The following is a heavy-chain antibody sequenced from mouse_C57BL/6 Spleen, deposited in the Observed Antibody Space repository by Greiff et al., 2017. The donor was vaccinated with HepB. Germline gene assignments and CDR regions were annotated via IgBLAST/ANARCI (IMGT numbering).Heavy chain of an antibody. J-gene: IGHJ1*03. Sequence: VQGVESGPGLVAPSQSLSITCTVSGFSLTSYGVHWVRQPPGKGLEWLVVIWSDGSTTYNSALKSRLSISKDNSKSQVFLKMNSLQTDDTAMYYCARAYYGSSSLWYFDVWGTGTTVTVSS. CDR1: GFSLTSYG. CDR3: ARAYYGSSSLWYFDV. V-gene: IGHV2-6*03. CDR2: IWSDGST. D-gene: IGHD1-1*01.